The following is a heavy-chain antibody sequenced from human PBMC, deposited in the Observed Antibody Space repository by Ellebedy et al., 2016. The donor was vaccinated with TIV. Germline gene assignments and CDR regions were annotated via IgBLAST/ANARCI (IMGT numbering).Heavy chain of an antibody. J-gene: IGHJ6*02. CDR2: MSYDGTYE. CDR3: AKEGNHYDSSGYYRAHGMDV. V-gene: IGHV3-30*18. D-gene: IGHD3-22*01. Sequence: GESLKISCAASGFIFNSYAMHWVRQAPGKGLEWVAVMSYDGTYEYYGESVKGRFTISRDNSKNTLYLQMNSLRADDTAFYYCAKEGNHYDSSGYYRAHGMDVWGQGTTVTVSS. CDR1: GFIFNSYA.